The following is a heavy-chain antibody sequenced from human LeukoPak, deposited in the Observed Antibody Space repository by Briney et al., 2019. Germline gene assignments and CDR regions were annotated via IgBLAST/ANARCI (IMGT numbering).Heavy chain of an antibody. D-gene: IGHD3-22*01. CDR3: VTSSGLYYFDY. V-gene: IGHV3-30-3*01. CDR1: GFTFSSYA. Sequence: LSGGSLRLSCAASGFTFSSYAMHWVRKAPGKGLEWVAVISYDGSNKYYADSVKGRFTISRDNSKNTLYLQMNSLRAEDTAVYYCVTSSGLYYFDYWGQGTLATVSS. CDR2: ISYDGSNK. J-gene: IGHJ4*02.